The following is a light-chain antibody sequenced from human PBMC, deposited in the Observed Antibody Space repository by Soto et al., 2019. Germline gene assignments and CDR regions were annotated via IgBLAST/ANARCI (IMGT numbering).Light chain of an antibody. Sequence: DIQMTQSPSSLSASVGDIVTITCQASQNINNYLNWYQQKPGRAPKLLIYDASNLEAGVPSRFRGSGSGTDFTFTISRLQPEDIATYYCQQYENLPTFGQGTKVDIK. CDR3: QQYENLPT. CDR2: DAS. CDR1: QNINNY. V-gene: IGKV1-33*01. J-gene: IGKJ1*01.